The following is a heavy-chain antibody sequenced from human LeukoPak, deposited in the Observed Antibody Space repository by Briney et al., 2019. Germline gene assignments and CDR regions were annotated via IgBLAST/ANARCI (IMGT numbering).Heavy chain of an antibody. CDR2: ISAYNGNT. V-gene: IGHV1-18*01. CDR3: ARAYCGGDCSSADDY. CDR1: GYTFTSYG. Sequence: ASVKVSCKASGYTFTSYGISWVRQAPGQGLEWMGWISAYNGNTNYAQKLQGRVTMTTDTSTSTAYMGLSSLRSEDTAVYYCARAYCGGDCSSADDYWGQGTLVTVSS. D-gene: IGHD2-21*02. J-gene: IGHJ4*02.